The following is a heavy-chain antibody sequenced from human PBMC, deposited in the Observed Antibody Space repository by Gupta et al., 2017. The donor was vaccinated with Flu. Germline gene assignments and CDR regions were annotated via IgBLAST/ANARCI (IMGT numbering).Heavy chain of an antibody. CDR3: AKQPYIAARIDY. V-gene: IGHV3-23*01. Sequence: FSSFAMSWVRQAPGKGLEWVSAISGSGGSTYYADSVKGRFTISRDNSKNTLYLQMNSLRAEDTAVYYCAKQPYIAARIDYWGQGTLVTVSS. CDR2: ISGSGGST. J-gene: IGHJ4*02. CDR1: FSSFA. D-gene: IGHD6-6*01.